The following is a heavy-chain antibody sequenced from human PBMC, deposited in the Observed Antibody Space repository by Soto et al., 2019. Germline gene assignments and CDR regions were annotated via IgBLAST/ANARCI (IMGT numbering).Heavy chain of an antibody. CDR2: ISGSGTNA. Sequence: GGSLRLSCPVSGFPFNYFAFNWVRQAPRKGLEWVSGISGSGTNAYYANSVKGRFTISRDNAKNTVYLQMNSLRADDTAVYYCAKREYYDTSGYFDYWGQGTLVTVSS. CDR3: AKREYYDTSGYFDY. CDR1: GFPFNYFA. J-gene: IGHJ4*02. D-gene: IGHD3-22*01. V-gene: IGHV3-23*01.